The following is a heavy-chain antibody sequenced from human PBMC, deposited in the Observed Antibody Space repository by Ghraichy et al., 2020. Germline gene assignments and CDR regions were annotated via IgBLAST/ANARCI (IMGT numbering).Heavy chain of an antibody. CDR2: ISGSGGST. J-gene: IGHJ4*02. CDR1: GFTFSSYA. D-gene: IGHD2-2*01. V-gene: IGHV3-23*01. CDR3: AKALILGYCSSTSCYFVDY. Sequence: GESLNISCAASGFTFSSYAMSWVRQAPGKGLEWVSAISGSGGSTYYADSVKGRFTISRDNSKNTLYLQMNSLRAEDTAVYYCAKALILGYCSSTSCYFVDYWVQGTLVTVSP.